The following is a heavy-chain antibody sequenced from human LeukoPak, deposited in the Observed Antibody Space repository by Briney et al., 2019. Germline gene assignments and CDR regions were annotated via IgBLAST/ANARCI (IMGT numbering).Heavy chain of an antibody. J-gene: IGHJ6*03. V-gene: IGHV4-39*07. CDR1: GGSISGTSFY. CDR3: ARQYYYYYMDV. Sequence: SETLSLTCNVSGGSISGTSFYWGWIREPPGKGLEWIGTFYKDGSTFYNPSLKSRVTTSADTSKNQFSLKLTSVTAADRAVYYCARQYYYYYMDVWGKGTTVTVSS. CDR2: FYKDGST.